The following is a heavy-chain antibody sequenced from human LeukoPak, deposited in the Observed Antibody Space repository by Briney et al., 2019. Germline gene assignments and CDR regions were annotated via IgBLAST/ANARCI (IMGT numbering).Heavy chain of an antibody. J-gene: IGHJ6*02. CDR3: ARVFSGDCSGGSCYAYYYYYGMDV. V-gene: IGHV1-69*13. Sequence: SVKVSCKASGGTFSSYAISWVRQAPGQGLEWMGGIIPIFGTANYAQKFQGRVTITADESTSTAYMELSSLRSEDTAVYYCARVFSGDCSGGSCYAYYYYYGMDVWGQGTTVTVSS. CDR2: IIPIFGTA. CDR1: GGTFSSYA. D-gene: IGHD2-15*01.